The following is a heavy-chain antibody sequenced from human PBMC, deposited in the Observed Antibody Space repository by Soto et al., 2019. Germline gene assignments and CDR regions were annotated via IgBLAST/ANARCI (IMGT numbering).Heavy chain of an antibody. CDR1: GFTFSSYD. CDR3: ARRLLRYFDWSNDAFDI. D-gene: IGHD3-9*01. J-gene: IGHJ3*02. V-gene: IGHV3-13*01. CDR2: IGTAGDT. Sequence: GGSLRLSCAASGFTFSSYDMHWVRQATGKGLEWVSAIGTAGDTYYPGSVKGRFTISRENAKNFLYLQMNSLRAGDTAVYYCARRLLRYFDWSNDAFDIWGQGTMVTVSS.